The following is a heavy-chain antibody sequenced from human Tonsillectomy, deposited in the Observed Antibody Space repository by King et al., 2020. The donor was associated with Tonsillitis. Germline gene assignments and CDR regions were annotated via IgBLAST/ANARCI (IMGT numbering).Heavy chain of an antibody. CDR1: GYSISNGYY. CDR2: IYHTGST. CDR3: ARTFSLFSMIGVVFDS. D-gene: IGHD3-22*01. J-gene: IGHJ4*02. V-gene: IGHV4-38-2*02. Sequence: QLQESGPGLVKPSETLSLTCTVSGYSISNGYYWGWVRQPPGKGLEWIGTIYHTGSTYYSPSLKSRVTMSVDTSKNQFSLKMYSVTAADTAVYYCARTFSLFSMIGVVFDSWGQGTLVTVSS.